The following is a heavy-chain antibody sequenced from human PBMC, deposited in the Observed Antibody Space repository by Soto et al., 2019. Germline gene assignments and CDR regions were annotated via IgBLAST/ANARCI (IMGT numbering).Heavy chain of an antibody. V-gene: IGHV1-3*01. J-gene: IGHJ6*02. CDR1: GYTFTSYA. D-gene: IGHD6-19*01. CDR3: ARAGDSSGWFLNYYYYGMDV. Sequence: ASVKVSCKASGYTFTSYAMHCVRQAPGQMLEWMGWINAGNGNTKYSQKFQGRVTITRDTSASTAYMELSSLRSEDTAVYYCARAGDSSGWFLNYYYYGMDVWGQGTTVTVSS. CDR2: INAGNGNT.